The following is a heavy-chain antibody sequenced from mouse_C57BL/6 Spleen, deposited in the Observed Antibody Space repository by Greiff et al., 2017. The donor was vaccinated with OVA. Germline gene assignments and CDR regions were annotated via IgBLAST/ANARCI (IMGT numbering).Heavy chain of an antibody. CDR3: ARLNKVVAGGRYLDV. J-gene: IGHJ1*03. D-gene: IGHD1-1*01. V-gene: IGHV1-22*01. Sequence: VQLQQSGPELVKPGASVKMSCKASGYTFTDYNMHWVKQSHGKSLEWIGYINPNNGGTSYNQKFKGKATLTVNKSSSTAYMELRSLTSEDSAVYYCARLNKVVAGGRYLDVWGKGTTVTVSS. CDR1: GYTFTDYN. CDR2: INPNNGGT.